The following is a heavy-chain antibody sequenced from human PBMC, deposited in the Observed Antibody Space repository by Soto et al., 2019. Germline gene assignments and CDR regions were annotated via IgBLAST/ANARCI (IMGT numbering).Heavy chain of an antibody. D-gene: IGHD6-13*01. J-gene: IGHJ3*02. CDR2: INPNSGGT. Sequence: ASVKLSCKASGYTFTGYYMHWVRNAPGQGLEWMGWINPNSGGTNYAQKFQGRVTMTRDTSISTAYMELSRLRSDDTAVYYCARDSSSWHDAFDIWGQGTMVTVSS. V-gene: IGHV1-2*02. CDR3: ARDSSSWHDAFDI. CDR1: GYTFTGYY.